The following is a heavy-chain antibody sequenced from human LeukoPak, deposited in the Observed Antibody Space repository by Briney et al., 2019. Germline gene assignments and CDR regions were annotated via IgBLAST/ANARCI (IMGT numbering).Heavy chain of an antibody. CDR1: GGSISSYF. D-gene: IGHD3-10*01. Sequence: SETLSLTCTVSGGSISSYFWTWIRQPPGKGLEWIAYIYNSGSTNYNPSLKSRVAISVDTSKNQFSLKLSSVTAADTAVYYCARAVGDGAFHIWGQGTMVTVSS. V-gene: IGHV4-59*01. CDR2: IYNSGST. CDR3: ARAVGDGAFHI. J-gene: IGHJ3*02.